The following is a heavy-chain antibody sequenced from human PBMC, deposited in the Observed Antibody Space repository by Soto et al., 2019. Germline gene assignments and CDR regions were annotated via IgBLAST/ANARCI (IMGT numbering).Heavy chain of an antibody. CDR1: GGSISSSSYY. CDR3: ARARRDIVVVVAATPLWFDY. J-gene: IGHJ4*02. Sequence: QLQLQESVPGLVKPSETLSLTCTVSGGSISSSSYYWGWIRQPPGKGLEWIGSIYYSGSTYYNPSLKSRVTISVDTSKNQFSLKLSSVTAADTAVYYCARARRDIVVVVAATPLWFDYWGQGTLVTVSS. V-gene: IGHV4-39*01. CDR2: IYYSGST. D-gene: IGHD2-15*01.